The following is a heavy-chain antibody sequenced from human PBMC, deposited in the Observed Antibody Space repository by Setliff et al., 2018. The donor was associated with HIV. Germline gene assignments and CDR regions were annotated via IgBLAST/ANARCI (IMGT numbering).Heavy chain of an antibody. V-gene: IGHV1-18*01. CDR2: ISAYNGNT. D-gene: IGHD3-22*01. J-gene: IGHJ4*02. Sequence: ASVKVSCKASGGTFSSYAISWVRQAPGQGLEWMGWISAYNGNTNYAQKLQGRVTITRDTSANTAYMELSSLRSEDTAVYYCGRSETRDSRGLYYWGQGTLVTVSS. CDR3: GRSETRDSRGLYY. CDR1: GGTFSSYA.